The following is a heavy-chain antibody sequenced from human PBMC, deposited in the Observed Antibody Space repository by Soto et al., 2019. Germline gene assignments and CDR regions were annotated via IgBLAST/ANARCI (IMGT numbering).Heavy chain of an antibody. Sequence: QVQLVQSGAEVKKPGSSVKVSCKASGGTFSSYAISWVRQAPGQGLEWMGGIIPIFGTANYAQKFQGRVTITAEESTSKAYLELSSLRSEDTAVYYCASKPFGYRSRWYDWFDPWGQGTLVTVSS. CDR3: ASKPFGYRSRWYDWFDP. J-gene: IGHJ5*02. CDR2: IIPIFGTA. CDR1: GGTFSSYA. D-gene: IGHD6-13*01. V-gene: IGHV1-69*12.